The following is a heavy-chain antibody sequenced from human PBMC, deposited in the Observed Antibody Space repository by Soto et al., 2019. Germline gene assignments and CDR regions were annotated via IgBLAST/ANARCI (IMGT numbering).Heavy chain of an antibody. CDR1: GFSLSTSGVG. V-gene: IGHV2-5*02. J-gene: IGHJ4*02. Sequence: SGPTLVNPTQTLTLTCTFSGFSLSTSGVGVGWIRQPPGKALEWLALIYWDDDKRYSPSLKSRLTITKDTSKNQVVLTMTNMDPVDTATYYCAHSRSWEVGVVKPGYFDYWGQGTLVTVSS. CDR3: AHSRSWEVGVVKPGYFDY. CDR2: IYWDDDK. D-gene: IGHD3-3*01.